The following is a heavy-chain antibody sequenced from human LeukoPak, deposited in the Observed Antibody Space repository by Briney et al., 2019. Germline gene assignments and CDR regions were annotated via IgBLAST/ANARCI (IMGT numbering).Heavy chain of an antibody. CDR1: GFTFSSYS. Sequence: PGGSLRLSCAASGFTFSSYSMNRVRQAPGKGLEWVSSISSSSSYIYYADSVKGRFTISRDNAKNSLYLQMNSLRAEDTAVYYCARGSTVANYAFDIWGQGTMVTVSS. V-gene: IGHV3-21*01. CDR2: ISSSSSYI. CDR3: ARGSTVANYAFDI. D-gene: IGHD4-23*01. J-gene: IGHJ3*02.